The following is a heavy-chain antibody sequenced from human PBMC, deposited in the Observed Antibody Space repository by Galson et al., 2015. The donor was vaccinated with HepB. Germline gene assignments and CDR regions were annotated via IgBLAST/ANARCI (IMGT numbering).Heavy chain of an antibody. Sequence: SETLSLTCTVSGGSISSYYWSWIRQPPGKGLEWIGYIYYSGSTNYNPSLKSRVTISVDTSKNQFSLKLGSVTAADTAVYYCAREYGSGSSGMDVWGQGTTVTVSS. V-gene: IGHV4-59*01. CDR2: IYYSGST. D-gene: IGHD3-10*01. CDR1: GGSISSYY. J-gene: IGHJ6*02. CDR3: AREYGSGSSGMDV.